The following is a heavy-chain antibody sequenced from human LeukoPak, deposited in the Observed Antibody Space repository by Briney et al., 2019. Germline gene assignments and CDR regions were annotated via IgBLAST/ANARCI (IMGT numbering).Heavy chain of an antibody. V-gene: IGHV3-74*01. D-gene: IGHD6-25*01. Sequence: PGGSLRLSCAASGFTFSNYWMHWVRQAPGKGLVWVSRISYDGSSTNYADSVKGRFTISRDNAKNTLYLQMNSLRAEDTAVYYCAGRSAAKDAFDFWGQGTMVTVSS. CDR3: AGRSAAKDAFDF. CDR1: GFTFSNYW. CDR2: ISYDGSST. J-gene: IGHJ3*01.